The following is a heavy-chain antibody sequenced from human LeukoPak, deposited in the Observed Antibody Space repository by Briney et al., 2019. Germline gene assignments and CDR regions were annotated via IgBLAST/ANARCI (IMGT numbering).Heavy chain of an antibody. CDR3: ARGRGGSFPYWYFDL. V-gene: IGHV4-61*02. CDR2: LYSSGST. J-gene: IGHJ2*01. D-gene: IGHD2-15*01. Sequence: PSQTLSLTCTVSGGSISSGSYYWNWIRQPAGKGLEWTARLYSSGSTNYNPSLKSRVTISVDTSENQFSLKLSSVTAADTAVYYCARGRGGSFPYWYFDLWGRGTLVTVSS. CDR1: GGSISSGSYY.